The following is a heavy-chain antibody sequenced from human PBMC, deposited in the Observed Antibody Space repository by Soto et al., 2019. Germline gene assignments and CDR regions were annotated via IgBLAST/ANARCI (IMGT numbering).Heavy chain of an antibody. Sequence: GGSLRLACAASGFTFSSYWMHWVRQAPGKGLVWVSRINSDGSSTNYADFVKGRFTISRDNAKNTLYLQMNSLRVEDTAVYYCSRVGGSTWHWGQGTLVTVSS. D-gene: IGHD1-26*01. J-gene: IGHJ4*02. V-gene: IGHV3-74*01. CDR2: INSDGSST. CDR3: SRVGGSTWH. CDR1: GFTFSSYW.